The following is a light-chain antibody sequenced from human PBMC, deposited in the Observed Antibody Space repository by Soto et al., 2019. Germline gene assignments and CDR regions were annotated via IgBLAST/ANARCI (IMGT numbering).Light chain of an antibody. CDR3: LQDHSYPLT. CDR1: QGIGND. CDR2: AAS. Sequence: AIQMTQSPSSLSASVGDIVTITCRASQGIGNDLGWYQQKSGKAPKLLIYAASNLQGGVPSRFSGSGSGTDFTLTISGLQPEDVATYYCLQDHSYPLTFGGGTKVEI. J-gene: IGKJ4*01. V-gene: IGKV1-6*01.